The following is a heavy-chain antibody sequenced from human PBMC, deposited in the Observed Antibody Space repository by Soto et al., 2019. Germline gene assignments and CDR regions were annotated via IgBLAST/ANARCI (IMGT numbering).Heavy chain of an antibody. J-gene: IGHJ5*01. CDR3: ARDREDGSGTKYNWFDS. Sequence: SVKVSCKASGGTFGNYGISRLRQAPGQGLEWMGGTIPIFDTPHYAQKFRDRVTITADATSTAYMELTSLTSEDTATYYCARDREDGSGTKYNWFDSWGQGTLVTVS. CDR2: TIPIFDTP. D-gene: IGHD3-10*01. CDR1: GGTFGNYG. V-gene: IGHV1-69*13.